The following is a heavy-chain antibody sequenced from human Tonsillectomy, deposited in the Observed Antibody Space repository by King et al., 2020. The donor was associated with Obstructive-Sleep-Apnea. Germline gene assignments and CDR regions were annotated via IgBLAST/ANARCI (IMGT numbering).Heavy chain of an antibody. J-gene: IGHJ3*02. D-gene: IGHD1-26*01. CDR2: LYGAAST. Sequence: VQLVESGGGLVQPGGSLRLSCAASGFSLSNYYMSWVRQAPGKGLEWVSILYGAASTHYADSVKGRLPISRHSSKNTLYLEMNSLKTTDTAVYYCAREVHSDDAFDIWGQGTMVTVSS. CDR1: GFSLSNYY. CDR3: AREVHSDDAFDI. V-gene: IGHV3-53*04.